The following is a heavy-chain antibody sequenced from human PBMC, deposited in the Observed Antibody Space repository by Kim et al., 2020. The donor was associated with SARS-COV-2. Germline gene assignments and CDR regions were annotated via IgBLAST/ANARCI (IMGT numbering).Heavy chain of an antibody. V-gene: IGHV3-23*01. J-gene: IGHJ3*02. CDR2: ITDSGGST. CDR3: AKNGGSYYKAFDI. Sequence: GGSLRLSCAASRFTFSSFAMSWVRQAPGKGLEWVSSITDSGGSTYYADSVKGRFTISRDNSKNTLYLHMSSLRAEDTAKYYCAKNGGSYYKAFDIWGQGTVVTVSS. CDR1: RFTFSSFA. D-gene: IGHD1-26*01.